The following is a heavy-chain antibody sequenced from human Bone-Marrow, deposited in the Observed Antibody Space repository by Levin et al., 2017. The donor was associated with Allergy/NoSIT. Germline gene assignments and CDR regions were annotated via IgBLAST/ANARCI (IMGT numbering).Heavy chain of an antibody. CDR1: GGTFSSYA. J-gene: IGHJ5*02. CDR2: IIPIFGTA. D-gene: IGHD2-2*02. V-gene: IGHV1-69*13. CDR3: ARAIFFCSSTSCYKFSRFDP. Sequence: SVKVSCKASGGTFSSYAISWVRQAPGQGLEWMGGIIPIFGTANYAQKFQGRVTITADESTSTAYMELSSLRSEDTAVYYCARAIFFCSSTSCYKFSRFDPWGQGTLVTVSS.